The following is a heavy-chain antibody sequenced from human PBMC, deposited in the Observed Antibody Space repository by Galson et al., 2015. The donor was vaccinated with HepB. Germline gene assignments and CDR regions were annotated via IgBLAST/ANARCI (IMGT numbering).Heavy chain of an antibody. J-gene: IGHJ6*02. V-gene: IGHV3-30*03. D-gene: IGHD2-8*01. Sequence: SLRLSCAASGFIFTNHWMSWVRQAPGKGLEWVAVISYDGSDKYYADSVKGRFTISRDNSKNTLYLQMNSLRPEDTAVYRCMSTQGDVWGQGTTVIVPS. CDR3: MSTQGDV. CDR2: ISYDGSDK. CDR1: GFIFTNHW.